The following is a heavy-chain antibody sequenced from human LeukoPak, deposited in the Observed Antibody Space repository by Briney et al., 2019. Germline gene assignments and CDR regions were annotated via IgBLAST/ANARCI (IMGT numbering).Heavy chain of an antibody. Sequence: SVKVSCKASGGTFTSYAISWVRQAPGQGLEWMGRIIPIFGTANCAQKFQGRVTITTDESTSTDYMELSSLRSEDTAVYYCARDHDYGGNLDYWGQGTLVTVSS. CDR1: GGTFTSYA. CDR3: ARDHDYGGNLDY. J-gene: IGHJ4*02. V-gene: IGHV1-69*05. D-gene: IGHD4-23*01. CDR2: IIPIFGTA.